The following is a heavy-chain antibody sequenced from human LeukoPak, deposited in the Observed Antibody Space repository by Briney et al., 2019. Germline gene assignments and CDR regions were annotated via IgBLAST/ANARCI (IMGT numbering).Heavy chain of an antibody. CDR3: ARYPSGTHSDDDWGYDY. CDR1: GFIFRSYD. Sequence: GGSLRLSCAASGFIFRSYDMHWVRQAPGKGLEWVSTMSGSSTYIYYADSVQGRFTISRDNAKNTVYLQMNRLRAEDTAVYYFARYPSGTHSDDDWGYDYWGLG. CDR2: MSGSSTYI. J-gene: IGHJ4*02. D-gene: IGHD5-12*01. V-gene: IGHV3-21*04.